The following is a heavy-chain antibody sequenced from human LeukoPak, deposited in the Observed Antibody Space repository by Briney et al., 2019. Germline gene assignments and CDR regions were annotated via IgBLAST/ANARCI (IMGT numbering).Heavy chain of an antibody. V-gene: IGHV3-53*01. CDR3: AKDEATSGGGLAS. Sequence: QAGGSLRLSCAASGFTVSGTHMSWVRQAPGKGLEWVAAMYTGGTTYYADSVTGRFTISRDNSKNTLYLHMNSLRAEDTAVYYCAKDEATSGGGLASWGQGTLVSVSS. D-gene: IGHD3-16*01. CDR2: MYTGGTT. J-gene: IGHJ4*02. CDR1: GFTVSGTH.